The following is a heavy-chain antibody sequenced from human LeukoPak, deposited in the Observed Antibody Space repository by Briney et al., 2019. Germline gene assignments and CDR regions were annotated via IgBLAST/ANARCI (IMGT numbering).Heavy chain of an antibody. J-gene: IGHJ4*02. V-gene: IGHV4-34*01. Sequence: PSETLSLTCAVYGGSFSGYYWSWIRQPPGKGLEWIGEINQRGSTNYNPSLESRVTISVDTSKNQFSLRLSSVTAADTAVYYCARGPRYCSSTSCYELDYWGQGTLVTVSS. CDR3: ARGPRYCSSTSCYELDY. CDR2: INQRGST. CDR1: GGSFSGYY. D-gene: IGHD2-2*01.